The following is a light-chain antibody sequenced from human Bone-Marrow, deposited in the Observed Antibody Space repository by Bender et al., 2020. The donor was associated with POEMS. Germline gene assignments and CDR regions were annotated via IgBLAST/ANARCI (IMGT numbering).Light chain of an antibody. CDR3: VVWDDSLNGWV. V-gene: IGLV1-44*01. Sequence: QSVLTQPPSASGTPGQRVTISCSGGSSNIGAHAVNWYQHLPGTAPKLLIYSSHRRPSEVPDRFSGSRSGTSASLAISGLQSDDEADYYCVVWDDSLNGWVFGGGTKLTVL. CDR1: SSNIGAHA. CDR2: SSH. J-gene: IGLJ3*02.